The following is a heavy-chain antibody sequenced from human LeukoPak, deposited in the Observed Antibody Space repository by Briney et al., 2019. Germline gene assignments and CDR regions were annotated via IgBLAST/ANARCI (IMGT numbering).Heavy chain of an antibody. Sequence: GGSLRLSCAASGFTFSNYGMHWVRQAPGKGLEWVALIWYDGRTKFHADSVKGRFTISRDNSKNTLYLQMDSLGDEDTAVYYCAREWGRIAVAGGTGYWGQGTRVTVSS. D-gene: IGHD6-19*01. J-gene: IGHJ4*02. CDR3: AREWGRIAVAGGTGY. CDR2: IWYDGRTK. CDR1: GFTFSNYG. V-gene: IGHV3-33*01.